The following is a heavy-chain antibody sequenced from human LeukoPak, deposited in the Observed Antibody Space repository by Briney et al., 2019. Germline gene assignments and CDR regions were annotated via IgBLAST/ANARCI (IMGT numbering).Heavy chain of an antibody. CDR1: GLTFNIYA. CDR2: MSSSGAGT. CDR3: AKEFGDGSGYYFNTPFDY. Sequence: GGSLRLSCVASGLTFNIYAMSWVRQAPGKGLKWVSVMSSSGAGTYYADSVKGRFTISRDNSKSTLYLQMNSLRAEDTAVYYCAKEFGDGSGYYFNTPFDYWGQGTLVTVFS. V-gene: IGHV3-23*01. J-gene: IGHJ4*02. D-gene: IGHD3-22*01.